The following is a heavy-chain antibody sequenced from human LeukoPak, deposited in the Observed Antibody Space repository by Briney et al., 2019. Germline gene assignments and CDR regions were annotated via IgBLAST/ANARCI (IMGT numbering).Heavy chain of an antibody. V-gene: IGHV1-18*01. CDR3: ARDLQEWLVRKDWFDP. CDR1: GYTFTSYG. J-gene: IGHJ5*02. CDR2: ISAHNGNT. D-gene: IGHD6-19*01. Sequence: ASVKVSCKASGYTFTSYGISWVRQAPGQGLEWMGWISAHNGNTNYAQKLQGRVTMTTDTSTSTAYLELRSLRSEDTAVYYCARDLQEWLVRKDWFDPWGQGTLVTVSS.